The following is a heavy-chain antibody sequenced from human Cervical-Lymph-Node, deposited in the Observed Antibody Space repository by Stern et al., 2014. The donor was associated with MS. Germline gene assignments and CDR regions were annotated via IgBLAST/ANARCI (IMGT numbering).Heavy chain of an antibody. CDR3: ARSITVTPLEF. CDR1: GYKFTAYY. D-gene: IGHD4-17*01. J-gene: IGHJ4*02. V-gene: IGHV1-2*06. Sequence: VQLVESGAEVKKPGASVKVSCKTSGYKFTAYYIHWVRQAPGKGLTWMGRLNPSSGATDLAQTFRGRVTMTRDTSISTAYMELTGLTPGDAAVYYCARSITVTPLEFWGQGTLVAVSS. CDR2: LNPSSGAT.